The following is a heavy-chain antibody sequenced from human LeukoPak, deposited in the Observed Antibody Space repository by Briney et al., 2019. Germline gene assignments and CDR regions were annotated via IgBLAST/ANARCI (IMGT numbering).Heavy chain of an antibody. D-gene: IGHD6-13*01. CDR2: ISSSSSYI. CDR3: ARDIVAVGNIDY. V-gene: IGHV3-21*01. CDR1: GFTFSSYT. J-gene: IGHJ4*02. Sequence: TGGSLRLSCAASGFTFSSYTMNWVRQAPGKGLEWVSSISSSSSYIYYADSVKGRFTISRDNAKNSLYLQMNTLRAEDTAVYYCARDIVAVGNIDYWGQGTLVTVSS.